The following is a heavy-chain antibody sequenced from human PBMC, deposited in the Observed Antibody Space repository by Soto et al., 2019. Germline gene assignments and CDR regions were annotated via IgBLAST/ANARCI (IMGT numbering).Heavy chain of an antibody. J-gene: IGHJ4*02. D-gene: IGHD3-16*01. CDR1: GGSMRGQH. CDR3: ATYTVGEGGRGY. V-gene: IGHV4-59*08. Sequence: QVQLQESGPGLVKPSETLSLTCTVSGGSMRGQHWSWIRQPPGTGLEWIGNHSDSTKYNPSLKSRITISTDRSKNQFSLKLSSVTAADTAVYYCATYTVGEGGRGYWGQGTLVTVSS. CDR2: NHSDST.